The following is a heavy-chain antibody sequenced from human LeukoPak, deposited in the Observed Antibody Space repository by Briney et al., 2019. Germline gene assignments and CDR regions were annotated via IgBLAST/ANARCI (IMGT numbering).Heavy chain of an antibody. J-gene: IGHJ3*01. CDR1: GGSISSYY. CDR3: ARAADYYV. CDR2: IYYGGST. V-gene: IGHV4-59*01. D-gene: IGHD3-10*01. Sequence: SETLSLTCTVSGGSISSYYWSWIRQPPGKGLEWIGYIYYGGSTTYNPSLKSRVTISVDTSKNQLSLRLSSVTAADTAVYYCARAADYYVWGQGTMVTVSS.